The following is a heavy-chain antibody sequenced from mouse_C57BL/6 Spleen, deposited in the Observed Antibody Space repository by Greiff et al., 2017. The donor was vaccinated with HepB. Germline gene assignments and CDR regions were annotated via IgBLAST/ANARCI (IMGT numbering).Heavy chain of an antibody. Sequence: EVKVVESGEGLVKPGGSLKLSCAASGFTFSSYAMSWVRQTPEKRLEWVAYISSGGDYTYYADTVKGRYTISRDNARNTLYLQMSSLKSEDTAMYYCTGLPWFAYWGQGTLVTVSA. CDR3: TGLPWFAY. CDR1: GFTFSSYA. V-gene: IGHV5-9-1*02. J-gene: IGHJ3*01. CDR2: ISSGGDYT.